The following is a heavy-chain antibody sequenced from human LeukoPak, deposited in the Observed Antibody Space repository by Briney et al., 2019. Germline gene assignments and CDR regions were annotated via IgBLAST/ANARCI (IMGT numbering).Heavy chain of an antibody. CDR2: INHDGIHT. CDR3: AKYLSRAFDY. CDR1: GFTFSNAW. V-gene: IGHV3-7*01. D-gene: IGHD2/OR15-2a*01. Sequence: PGGSLRLSCAVSGFTFSNAWMSWVRQAPGKGPELVAHINHDGIHTGYVDSVKGRFTISRDNSKNSLYLQLNSLRAEDTAMYYRAKYLSRAFDYWGQGSLITVSS. J-gene: IGHJ4*02.